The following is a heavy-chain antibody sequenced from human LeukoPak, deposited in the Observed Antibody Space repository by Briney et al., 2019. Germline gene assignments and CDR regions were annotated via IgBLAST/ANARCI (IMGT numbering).Heavy chain of an antibody. J-gene: IGHJ5*02. CDR3: AAEVISSDNWFDP. CDR1: GFTFTSSA. CDR2: IVVGSGNT. D-gene: IGHD3-22*01. Sequence: GASVKVSCKASGFTFTSSAMQWVRQARGQRLEWIGWIVVGSGNTNYAQKFQERVTITRDMSTSTAYMELSSLRSEDTAVYYCAAEVISSDNWFDPWGQRTLVTISS. V-gene: IGHV1-58*02.